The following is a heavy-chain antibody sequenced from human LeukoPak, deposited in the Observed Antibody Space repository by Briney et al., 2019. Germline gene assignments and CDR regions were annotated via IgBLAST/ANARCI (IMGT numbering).Heavy chain of an antibody. Sequence: PSETLSLSCTVSGGSVSSASYYWSWIRQPPGKGLEWMGYIYYNGNTNYNPSLKSRVTISVDTSRNQFSLKLSSVTAADTAVYYCARQEAGTFGYWGQGTLVTVSS. CDR3: ARQEAGTFGY. D-gene: IGHD1-1*01. CDR2: IYYNGNT. CDR1: GGSVSSASYY. V-gene: IGHV4-61*01. J-gene: IGHJ4*02.